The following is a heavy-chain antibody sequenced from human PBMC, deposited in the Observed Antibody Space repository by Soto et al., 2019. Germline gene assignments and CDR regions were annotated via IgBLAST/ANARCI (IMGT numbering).Heavy chain of an antibody. D-gene: IGHD3-3*01. J-gene: IGHJ4*02. V-gene: IGHV3-7*01. CDR1: GFTFSSYW. CDR3: ARSFRDYDFWSGYYGL. Sequence: PGGSLRLSCAASGFTFSSYWMSWVRQAPGKGLEWVANIKQDGSEKYYVDSVKGRFTISRDNAKNSLYLQMNSLRAEDTAVYYCARSFRDYDFWSGYYGLWGQGTLVTVSS. CDR2: IKQDGSEK.